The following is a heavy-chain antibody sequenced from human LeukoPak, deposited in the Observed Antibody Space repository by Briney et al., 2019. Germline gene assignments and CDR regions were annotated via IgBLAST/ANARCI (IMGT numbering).Heavy chain of an antibody. Sequence: GGSLRLSCAASEFTFSSYAMSWVRQAPGKGLEWVSAISGSGGSTYYADSVKGRFTISRDNSKNTLYLQMNSLRAEDTAVYYCAKTPYSSGWYGHYYFDYWGQGTLVTVSS. CDR3: AKTPYSSGWYGHYYFDY. CDR2: ISGSGGST. CDR1: EFTFSSYA. D-gene: IGHD6-19*01. J-gene: IGHJ4*02. V-gene: IGHV3-23*01.